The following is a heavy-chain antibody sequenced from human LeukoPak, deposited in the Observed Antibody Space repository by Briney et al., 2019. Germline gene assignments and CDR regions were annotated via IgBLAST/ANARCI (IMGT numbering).Heavy chain of an antibody. V-gene: IGHV3-30*02. CDR2: IRYDGSNK. Sequence: GGSLRLSCAASGFTFSSYGMHWVRQAPGKGLEWVAFIRYDGSNKYYADSVKGRFTISRDNSKNTLYLQMYSLRAEDTAVYYCAKASFVVVPAAPHYFDYWGQGTLVTVSS. J-gene: IGHJ4*02. D-gene: IGHD2-2*01. CDR1: GFTFSSYG. CDR3: AKASFVVVPAAPHYFDY.